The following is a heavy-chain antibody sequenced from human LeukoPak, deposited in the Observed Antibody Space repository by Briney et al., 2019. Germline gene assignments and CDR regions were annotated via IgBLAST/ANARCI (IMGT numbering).Heavy chain of an antibody. V-gene: IGHV4-38-2*01. Sequence: AETLSFTCAVSGYPISSGYYWGWIRQPPGKGLEWIGSIYHSGSTYYNPSLKSRVTISVDTSKNQFSLKLSSVTAADTAVYYCARELRYFDWSNAFDIWGQGTMVTVSS. CDR2: IYHSGST. D-gene: IGHD3-9*01. CDR3: ARELRYFDWSNAFDI. CDR1: GYPISSGYY. J-gene: IGHJ3*02.